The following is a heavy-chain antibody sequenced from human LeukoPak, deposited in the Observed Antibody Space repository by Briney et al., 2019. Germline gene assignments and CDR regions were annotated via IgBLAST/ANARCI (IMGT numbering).Heavy chain of an antibody. D-gene: IGHD3-10*01. V-gene: IGHV4-39*01. Sequence: SETLSVTCTVTGGSLRSSYYYWGWLRQPTGKGLDWIGSIYYSGSTYYNPSLKSRVTISVDTSKNQFSLKLNSVTAAYTAVYYCARHYGPWGQGTLVTVSS. J-gene: IGHJ5*02. CDR3: ARHYGP. CDR1: GGSLRSSYYY. CDR2: IYYSGST.